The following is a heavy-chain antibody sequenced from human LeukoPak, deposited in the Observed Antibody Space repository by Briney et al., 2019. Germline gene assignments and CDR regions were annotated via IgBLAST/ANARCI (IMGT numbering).Heavy chain of an antibody. J-gene: IGHJ3*02. CDR3: ARGGYCSSTSCSRNSAFDI. Sequence: PSETLSLTCTVSGGSISSYYWSWIRQPPGKGLEWIGYIYYSGSTNYNPSLKSRVTISVDTSKNQFSLKLSSVTAADTAVYYCARGGYCSSTSCSRNSAFDIWGQGTMVTVSS. D-gene: IGHD2-2*01. V-gene: IGHV4-59*01. CDR2: IYYSGST. CDR1: GGSISSYY.